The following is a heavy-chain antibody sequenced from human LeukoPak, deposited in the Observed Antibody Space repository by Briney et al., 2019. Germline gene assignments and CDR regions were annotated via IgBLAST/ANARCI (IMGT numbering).Heavy chain of an antibody. CDR2: IYYSGST. V-gene: IGHV4-59*08. D-gene: IGHD2-15*01. J-gene: IGHJ5*02. Sequence: SETLSLTCTVSGGSISSYYWSWIRQPPGKGLEWIGYIYYSGSTNYNPSLKSRVTISVDTSKNRFSLKLSSVTAADTAVYYCARSSGAYCSGGSCYEDVDWFDPWGQGTLVAVSS. CDR1: GGSISSYY. CDR3: ARSSGAYCSGGSCYEDVDWFDP.